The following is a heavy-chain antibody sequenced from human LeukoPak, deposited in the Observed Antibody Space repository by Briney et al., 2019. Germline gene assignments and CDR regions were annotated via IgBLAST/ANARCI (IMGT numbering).Heavy chain of an antibody. V-gene: IGHV4-59*08. CDR3: ARHFAYSSSSYFDY. D-gene: IGHD6-6*01. Sequence: PSETLSLTCSVSGGSVSNYYWSWIRQPPGKGLEWIGYVYYTGSTNYNPSIKSRVTMFQDKSKNQFSLRLYSVTVADTATYYCARHFAYSSSSYFDYWGQGSLVTVSS. J-gene: IGHJ4*02. CDR1: GGSVSNYY. CDR2: VYYTGST.